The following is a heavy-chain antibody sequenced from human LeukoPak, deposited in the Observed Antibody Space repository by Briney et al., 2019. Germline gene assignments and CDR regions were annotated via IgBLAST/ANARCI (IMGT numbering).Heavy chain of an antibody. D-gene: IGHD4-11*01. CDR3: ARHPRWTVTYYMDV. J-gene: IGHJ6*03. CDR2: IYTSGST. V-gene: IGHV4-61*02. Sequence: SETLSLTCTVSGGSVSSGSYYWSWIRQPAGKGLEWIGRIYTSGSTNYNPSLKSRVTISVDTSKNQFSLKLSSVTAADTAVYYCARHPRWTVTYYMDVWGKGTTVTVSS. CDR1: GGSVSSGSYY.